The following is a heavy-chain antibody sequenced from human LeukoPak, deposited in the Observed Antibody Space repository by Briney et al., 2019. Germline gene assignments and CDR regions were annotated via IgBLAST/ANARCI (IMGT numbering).Heavy chain of an antibody. V-gene: IGHV1-18*01. CDR3: AGVAGFYWNSDSFDY. CDR1: GYTFTTSG. CDR2: ISAYNGQT. J-gene: IGHJ4*02. D-gene: IGHD1-7*01. Sequence: ASVKVSCKASGYTFTTSGISWVRQAPGQGLEWMGWISAYNGQTNYAQKVQGRVTMTTDTSTKTAYMGLRSLGSDDTAVYYCAGVAGFYWNSDSFDYWGQGTQVTVSS.